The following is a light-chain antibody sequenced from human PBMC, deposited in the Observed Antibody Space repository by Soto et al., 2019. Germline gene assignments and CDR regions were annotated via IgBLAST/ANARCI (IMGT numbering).Light chain of an antibody. CDR3: QHYYNYPIT. CDR2: DAS. Sequence: AIQLTQSPPSLSASVGDRVTITCRASQGIKSVLAWYQQKPGKSPKFLIYDASSLESGVTSRFSGSGYGTEFTLTISSLQPEDFATYYCQHYYNYPITFGQGTRLEIK. J-gene: IGKJ5*01. CDR1: QGIKSV. V-gene: IGKV1D-13*01.